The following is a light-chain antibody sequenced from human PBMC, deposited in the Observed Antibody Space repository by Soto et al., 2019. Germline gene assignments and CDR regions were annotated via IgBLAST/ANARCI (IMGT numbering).Light chain of an antibody. V-gene: IGLV2-14*03. CDR3: CSYTTSSTYV. Sequence: QSVLTQPASVSGSPGQSIAISCTGTSSDGGGYNCVSWYQQHPGKAPKLMTYDVNHRPSGVSNRFSGSESCNTASLTISGLQAEDVADYYCCSYTTSSTYVFGTGTKLTVL. J-gene: IGLJ1*01. CDR2: DVN. CDR1: SSDGGGYNC.